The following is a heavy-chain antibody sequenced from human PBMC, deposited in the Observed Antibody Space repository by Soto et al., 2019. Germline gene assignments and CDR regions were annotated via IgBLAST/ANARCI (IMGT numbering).Heavy chain of an antibody. CDR1: GFTFSSYA. V-gene: IGHV3-23*01. D-gene: IGHD1-26*01. Sequence: EVQLLESGGGLVQPGGSLRLSCAASGFTFSSYAMSWVRQAPGKGLEWVSAISGSGGSIYYADSVKGRFTISRDNSKNTLYLQMNSLRAEDTAVYYCAKDQRWEPARGGLDYWGQGTLVTVSS. CDR3: AKDQRWEPARGGLDY. J-gene: IGHJ4*02. CDR2: ISGSGGSI.